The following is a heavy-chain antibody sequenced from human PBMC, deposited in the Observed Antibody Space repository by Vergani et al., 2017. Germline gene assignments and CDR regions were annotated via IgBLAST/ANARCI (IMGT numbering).Heavy chain of an antibody. CDR2: ISSSSSYI. V-gene: IGHV3-21*01. J-gene: IGHJ3*02. Sequence: EVQLVESGGGLVKPGGSLRLSCAASGFTFSSYSMNWVRQAPGKGLEWVSSISSSSSYIYYADSVKGRFTISRDNAKNSLYLQMNRLRAEDTAVYYCARDKAVVVNDAFDIWGQGTMVTVSS. D-gene: IGHD3-22*01. CDR1: GFTFSSYS. CDR3: ARDKAVVVNDAFDI.